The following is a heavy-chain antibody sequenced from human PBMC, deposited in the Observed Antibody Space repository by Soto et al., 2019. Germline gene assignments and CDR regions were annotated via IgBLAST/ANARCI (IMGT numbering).Heavy chain of an antibody. D-gene: IGHD2-2*01. V-gene: IGHV1-2*02. CDR3: AVPLPAARKIPRPYYGMDV. CDR1: GYTFTGYY. J-gene: IGHJ6*02. CDR2: INPNSGGT. Sequence: QVQLVQSGAEVKKPGASVKVSCKASGYTFTGYYMHWVRQAPGQGLEWMGWINPNSGGTNYAQKFQGRVTMTRDTSISTAYMERGRLRSDDTAVYSCAVPLPAARKIPRPYYGMDVWGQGTTVTVSS.